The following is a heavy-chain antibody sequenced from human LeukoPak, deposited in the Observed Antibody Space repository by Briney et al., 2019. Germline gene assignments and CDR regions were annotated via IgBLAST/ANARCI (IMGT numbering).Heavy chain of an antibody. Sequence: GESLKISCKGSGYSFTSYWIGWVRQMPGKGLEWMGIIYPGDSDTRYSPSFQGQVTISADKSISTAHLQWSSLKASDTAMYYCARGYYDILTGYYTGYYYYYGMDVWGQGTTVTVSS. CDR3: ARGYYDILTGYYTGYYYYYGMDV. V-gene: IGHV5-51*01. CDR1: GYSFTSYW. D-gene: IGHD3-9*01. CDR2: IYPGDSDT. J-gene: IGHJ6*02.